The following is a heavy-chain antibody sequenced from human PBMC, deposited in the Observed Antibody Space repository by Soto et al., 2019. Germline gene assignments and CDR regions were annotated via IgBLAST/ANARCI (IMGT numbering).Heavy chain of an antibody. J-gene: IGHJ6*02. V-gene: IGHV1-18*01. D-gene: IGHD2-2*01. Sequence: ASVKVSCKASGYTFTSYGISWVRQAPGQGLEWMGWISAYNGNTNYAQKLQGRVTMTTDTSTSTAYMELRSLRSDDTAVYYCARGWCSSTSCYYYYYGMDVWGQGTTVTVSS. CDR3: ARGWCSSTSCYYYYYGMDV. CDR1: GYTFTSYG. CDR2: ISAYNGNT.